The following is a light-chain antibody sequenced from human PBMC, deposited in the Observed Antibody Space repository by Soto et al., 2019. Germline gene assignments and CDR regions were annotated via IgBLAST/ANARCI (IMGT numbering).Light chain of an antibody. J-gene: IGLJ2*01. CDR2: EVT. V-gene: IGLV2-14*01. CDR1: DSDIGAYNY. Sequence: QSVLTQPASVSGFPGQSITISCTGTDSDIGAYNYVSWYQHHPGKAPTLLIHEVTNRPSGVSRRFSGSKSGNTASLTISGRRAEDEADYYCNSFTTSSTLLFGGGTKLTVL. CDR3: NSFTTSSTLL.